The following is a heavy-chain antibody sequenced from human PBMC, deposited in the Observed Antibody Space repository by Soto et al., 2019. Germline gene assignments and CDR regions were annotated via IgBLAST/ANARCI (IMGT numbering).Heavy chain of an antibody. V-gene: IGHV1-69*13. CDR3: ARALIVVPAAMPPYYYGMDV. CDR1: GGTFSSYA. J-gene: IGHJ6*02. D-gene: IGHD2-2*01. Sequence: ASVKVSCKASGGTFSSYAISWVRQAPGQGLEWMGGIIPIFGTANYAQKFQGRVTITADESTSTAYMELSSLRSEDTAVYYCARALIVVPAAMPPYYYGMDVWGQGTTVTVSS. CDR2: IIPIFGTA.